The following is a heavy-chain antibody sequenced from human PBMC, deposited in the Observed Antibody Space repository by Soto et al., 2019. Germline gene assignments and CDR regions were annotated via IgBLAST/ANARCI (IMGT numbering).Heavy chain of an antibody. CDR2: IYYSGST. D-gene: IGHD6-19*01. CDR3: ARAAEQWLVPRVTFFDY. Sequence: SETLSLTCTVSGGSISSSSYYWGWIRQPPGKGLEWIGYIYYSGSTYYNPSLKSRVTISVDTSKNQFSLKLSSVTAADTAVYYCARAAEQWLVPRVTFFDYWGQGTLVTVSS. V-gene: IGHV4-31*03. J-gene: IGHJ4*02. CDR1: GGSISSSSYY.